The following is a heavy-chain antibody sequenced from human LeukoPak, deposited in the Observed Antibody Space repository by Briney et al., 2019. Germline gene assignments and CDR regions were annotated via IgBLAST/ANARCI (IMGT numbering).Heavy chain of an antibody. Sequence: QPGGSLRLSCAVSGFTVSSNYVSWVRQAPGKGLEWVSVIYGGGTTYYADSVKGRFTVSRDNSKSKLYLQMNSLRAEGTAVYYCVRGGYSSSLYQGAFDIWGQGTMVTVSS. V-gene: IGHV3-53*01. CDR1: GFTVSSNY. D-gene: IGHD6-13*01. CDR2: IYGGGTT. CDR3: VRGGYSSSLYQGAFDI. J-gene: IGHJ3*02.